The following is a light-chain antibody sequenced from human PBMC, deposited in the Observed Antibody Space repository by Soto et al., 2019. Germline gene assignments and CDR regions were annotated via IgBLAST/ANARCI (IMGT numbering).Light chain of an antibody. CDR3: SSYAGSYTFVV. J-gene: IGLJ2*01. V-gene: IGLV2-11*01. CDR2: DVS. CDR1: SSDVGAYAY. Sequence: QSALTQPRSVSGSPGQSVPFSCPGTSSDVGAYAYVSWYQQDPGKAPKVLIYDVSERPSGVPDRFSGSKSDNTASLTISGLQAEDEADYYCSSYAGSYTFVVFGGGTKLTVL.